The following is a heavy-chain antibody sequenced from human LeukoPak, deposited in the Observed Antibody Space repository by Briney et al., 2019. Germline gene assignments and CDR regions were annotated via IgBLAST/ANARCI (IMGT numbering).Heavy chain of an antibody. Sequence: SETLSLTCTVSGGSISSYYWSWIRQPPGKGLEWIGYIYYSGSTNYNPSLKSRVTISVDTSKNQFSLKLSSVTAADTAVYYCARVSSYYDILTGPLPFYGMDVWGQGTTVTVSS. J-gene: IGHJ6*02. CDR3: ARVSSYYDILTGPLPFYGMDV. CDR1: GGSISSYY. V-gene: IGHV4-59*01. D-gene: IGHD3-9*01. CDR2: IYYSGST.